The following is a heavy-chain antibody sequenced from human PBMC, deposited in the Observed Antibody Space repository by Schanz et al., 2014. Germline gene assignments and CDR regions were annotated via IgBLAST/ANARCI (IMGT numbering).Heavy chain of an antibody. CDR3: ARGYSSSMDV. CDR2: IYSGGST. CDR1: GFTVGNHY. Sequence: EVQLEVSGGGLVQPGGSLRLSCEASGFTVGNHYMSWVRQAPGKGLEWVSVIYSGGSTYYADSVKGRFTISRDNSKNTLYLQMNSLRAEDTAVYYCARGYSSSMDVWGQGTTVTVSS. D-gene: IGHD6-6*01. J-gene: IGHJ6*02. V-gene: IGHV3-66*01.